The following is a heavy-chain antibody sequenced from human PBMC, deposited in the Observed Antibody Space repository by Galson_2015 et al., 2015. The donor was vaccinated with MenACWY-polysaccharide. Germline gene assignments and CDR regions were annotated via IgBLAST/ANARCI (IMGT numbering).Heavy chain of an antibody. Sequence: SLRLSCAASGFTLTRYWMSWVRRVPGQGPMYVSVINNDGTSTTYADSVKGRFTISKDNAKNTLYLQMTSLRADDSAVYYCWVYCSSASCYSGIPSGGQGTLVTVSS. CDR2: INNDGTST. V-gene: IGHV3-74*03. CDR1: GFTLTRYW. CDR3: WVYCSSASCYSGIPS. J-gene: IGHJ4*02. D-gene: IGHD2-2*02.